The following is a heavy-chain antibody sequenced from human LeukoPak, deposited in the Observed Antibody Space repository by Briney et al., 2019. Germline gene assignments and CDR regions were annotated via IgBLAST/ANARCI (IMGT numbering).Heavy chain of an antibody. D-gene: IGHD3/OR15-3a*01. CDR1: GYTFTDYY. V-gene: IGHV1-2*02. Sequence: ASVKVSRKASGYTFTDYYMHWVRQAPGQGLEWMGWINPNSGGTKSAQKFQGRVTMTRDTSISTAYMELSRLRSDDTAVYYCARVRGLGAGFFDYWGQGTLVTVSS. CDR3: ARVRGLGAGFFDY. J-gene: IGHJ4*02. CDR2: INPNSGGT.